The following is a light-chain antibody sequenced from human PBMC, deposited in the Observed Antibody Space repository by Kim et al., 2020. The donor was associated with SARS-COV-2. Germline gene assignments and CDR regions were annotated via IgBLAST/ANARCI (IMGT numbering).Light chain of an antibody. CDR3: SALDSSLSEVV. V-gene: IGLV10-54*02. CDR1: SNFVGNQG. Sequence: SPTATLTFTGNSNFVGNQGSSWLQQHQGHPPKLLTYRNNNRPSGISERFSASRSGNTASLTITGLQPEDEADYYCSALDSSLSEVVFGSGTKVTVL. CDR2: RNN. J-gene: IGLJ6*01.